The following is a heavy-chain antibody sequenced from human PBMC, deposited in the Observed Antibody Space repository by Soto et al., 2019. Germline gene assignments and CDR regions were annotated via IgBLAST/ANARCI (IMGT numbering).Heavy chain of an antibody. J-gene: IGHJ4*02. CDR3: TTTPGGSDVTDDFWSGNQKY. Sequence: GGSLRLSCAASGLIVSNNYMSWVRQAPGKGLEWVATLYSSGNTYYSDSVEDRFTISRDNSKNTVYLQMNSVRADDTAVYHCTTTPGGSDVTDDFWSGNQKYWGQGTLVTVSS. CDR1: GLIVSNNY. D-gene: IGHD3-3*01. CDR2: LYSSGNT. V-gene: IGHV3-53*01.